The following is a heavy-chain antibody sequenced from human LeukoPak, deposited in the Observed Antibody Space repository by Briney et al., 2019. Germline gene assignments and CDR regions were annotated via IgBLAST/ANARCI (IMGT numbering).Heavy chain of an antibody. D-gene: IGHD6-19*01. J-gene: IGHJ4*02. CDR3: ARDSGWHSDS. CDR2: IYHSGST. CDR1: GGSISSSNW. Sequence: SGTLSLTCAVSGGSISSSNWWSWVRQSPGKGLEWIGEIYHSGSTNYNPSLKSRVTISVDKSKNQFSLNLKSMTAADTAVYYCARDSGWHSDSWGQGILVTVSS. V-gene: IGHV4-4*02.